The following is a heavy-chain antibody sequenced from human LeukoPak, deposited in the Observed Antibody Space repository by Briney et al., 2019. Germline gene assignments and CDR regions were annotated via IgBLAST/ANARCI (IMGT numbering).Heavy chain of an antibody. CDR1: GFTFSSYW. V-gene: IGHV3-7*03. Sequence: GGSLRLSCAASGFTFSSYWMNWVRQSPGKGLEWVANIKQDGTGKYYVDFVKGRFTISRDNAKSSLYLQMNSLRAEDTAVYYCARAGRGFSYGYLDYWGQGTLVTASS. CDR2: IKQDGTGK. J-gene: IGHJ4*02. CDR3: ARAGRGFSYGYLDY. D-gene: IGHD5-18*01.